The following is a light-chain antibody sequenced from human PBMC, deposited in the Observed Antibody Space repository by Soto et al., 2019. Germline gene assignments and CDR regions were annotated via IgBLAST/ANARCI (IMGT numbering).Light chain of an antibody. J-gene: IGLJ1*01. Sequence: QSVLTQPPSVSGAPGQRVTISCTGRSSNIGAGYDVHWYQQLPGTAPKLLIYGNSDRPSGVPDRFSGSKSGTSASLAITGLQAEDEADYYCQSYDSSLRGVFGTGTKVTVL. CDR1: SSNIGAGYD. CDR3: QSYDSSLRGV. V-gene: IGLV1-40*01. CDR2: GNS.